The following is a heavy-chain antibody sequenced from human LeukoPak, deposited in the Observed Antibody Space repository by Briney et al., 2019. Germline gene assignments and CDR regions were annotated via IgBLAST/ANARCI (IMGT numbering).Heavy chain of an antibody. Sequence: ASVKVSCKASGYTFTSYYMHWVRQAPGQGLEWMGIINPSGGSTSYAQKFQGRVTMTRDTSTSTVYMELSSLRSEDTAVYYCARETDIVVVVAASQYYFDYWGQGTLVTVSS. CDR3: ARETDIVVVVAASQYYFDY. CDR1: GYTFTSYY. J-gene: IGHJ4*02. V-gene: IGHV1-46*01. CDR2: INPSGGST. D-gene: IGHD2-15*01.